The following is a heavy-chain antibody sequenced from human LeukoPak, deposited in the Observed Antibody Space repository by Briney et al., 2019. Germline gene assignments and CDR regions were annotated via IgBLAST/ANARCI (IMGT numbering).Heavy chain of an antibody. J-gene: IGHJ4*02. CDR2: INPSGGST. CDR3: ARVRRYYDSSGYLGY. D-gene: IGHD3-22*01. Sequence: ASVKVSCKASGYTFTSYYMHWVRQAPGQGLEWMGIINPSGGSTSYAQKFQGGVTMTRDMSTSTVYMELSSLRSEDTAVYYCARVRRYYDSSGYLGYWGQGTLVTVSS. CDR1: GYTFTSYY. V-gene: IGHV1-46*01.